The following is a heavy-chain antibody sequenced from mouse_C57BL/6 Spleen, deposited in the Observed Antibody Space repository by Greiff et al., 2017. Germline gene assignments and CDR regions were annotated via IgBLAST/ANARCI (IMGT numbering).Heavy chain of an antibody. J-gene: IGHJ1*03. CDR3: ARYEGSSWYFDV. CDR1: GFTFSSYA. D-gene: IGHD1-1*01. Sequence: EVMLVESGGGLVKPGGSLKLSCAASGFTFSSYAMSWVRQTPEQRLEWVATISDGGSYTYYPDNVKGRFTISRDNAKNNLYLQMSHLKSEDTAMYYCARYEGSSWYFDVWGTGTTVTVSS. V-gene: IGHV5-4*03. CDR2: ISDGGSYT.